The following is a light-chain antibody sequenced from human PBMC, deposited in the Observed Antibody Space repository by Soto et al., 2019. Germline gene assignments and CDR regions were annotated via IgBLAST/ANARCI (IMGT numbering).Light chain of an antibody. CDR1: QGISSA. CDR2: DAS. Sequence: AIQLTQSPSSLSASVGDRVTITCRASQGISSALAWYQQKPGKAPKFLIYDASSLESGVPSRFSDSGSGTDFTLTISSLQPEDFATYYCQQFNSYPITFGQGTRLEIK. J-gene: IGKJ5*01. V-gene: IGKV1-13*02. CDR3: QQFNSYPIT.